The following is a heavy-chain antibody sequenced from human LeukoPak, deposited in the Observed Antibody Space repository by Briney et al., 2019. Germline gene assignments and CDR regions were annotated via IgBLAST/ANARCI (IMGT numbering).Heavy chain of an antibody. J-gene: IGHJ3*02. V-gene: IGHV5-51*01. CDR3: ARLANDAFDI. Sequence: GASLKISCKGSGYSFTSYWIGWVRQLPGKGLEWMGIIYPGDSDTRYSPSFQGQVTISADKSINTASLQWSSLKASDTAMYYCARLANDAFDIWGQGTMVTVSS. CDR2: IYPGDSDT. CDR1: GYSFTSYW.